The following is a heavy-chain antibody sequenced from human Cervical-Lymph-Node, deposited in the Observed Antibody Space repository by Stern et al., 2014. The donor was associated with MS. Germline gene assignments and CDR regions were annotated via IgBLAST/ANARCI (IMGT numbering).Heavy chain of an antibody. D-gene: IGHD5-18*01. J-gene: IGHJ6*02. V-gene: IGHV1-8*01. CDR3: VRGGFSYGYGLDA. CDR2: MNPNNATT. Sequence: QVHLVDSGSQVRKPAASVKVSCQAFGYTFINYDICWVRLATGQGLDWMGWMNPNNATTDHAQKFQGRVTMTRNTSISTAYMELSGLRSDDTAVYYCVRGGFSYGYGLDAWGQGTAVIASS. CDR1: GYTFINYD.